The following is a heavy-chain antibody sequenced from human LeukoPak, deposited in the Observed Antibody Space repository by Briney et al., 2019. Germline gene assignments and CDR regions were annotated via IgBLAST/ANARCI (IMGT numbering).Heavy chain of an antibody. J-gene: IGHJ4*02. CDR2: IMPMFGKT. V-gene: IGHV1-69*06. CDR1: GVTFSSYD. Sequence: GASVKVSCKASGVTFSSYDVSWVRQAPGQGLEWMGGIMPMFGKTNYAQKFQGRVTTTADKATSTAYMELSSLRSEDTAVYYCAGGRTDIVVVPATLRNYYFDYWGQGTLVTVSS. D-gene: IGHD2-2*01. CDR3: AGGRTDIVVVPATLRNYYFDY.